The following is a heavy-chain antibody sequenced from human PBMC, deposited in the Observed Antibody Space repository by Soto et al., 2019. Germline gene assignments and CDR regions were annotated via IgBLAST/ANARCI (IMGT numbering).Heavy chain of an antibody. V-gene: IGHV3-73*01. D-gene: IGHD4-4*01. J-gene: IGHJ4*02. CDR2: IRNSAASYAT. CDR1: GFTFSGSI. CDR3: TSLPDPTTADYSNNFFDY. Sequence: PGGSLRLSCAASGFTFSGSIVRWVRQASGKGLEWVGRIRNSAASYATAYAASMKGRFTISREDSKNTAYLQMNSLKTEDTAVYYCTSLPDPTTADYSNNFFDYWGQGTLVIVSS.